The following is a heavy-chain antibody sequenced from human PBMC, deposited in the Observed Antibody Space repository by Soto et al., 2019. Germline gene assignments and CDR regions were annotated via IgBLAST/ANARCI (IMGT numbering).Heavy chain of an antibody. V-gene: IGHV4-34*01. Sequence: SETLSLTCAVYGGSFSGYYWSWIRQPPGKGLEWIGEINHSGSTNYNPSLKSRVTISVDTSKNQFSLKLSSVTAADTAVCYCARERVGVVPAARSYYYIDVWGKGTTLPVYS. CDR3: ARERVGVVPAARSYYYIDV. J-gene: IGHJ6*03. CDR2: INHSGST. CDR1: GGSFSGYY. D-gene: IGHD2-2*01.